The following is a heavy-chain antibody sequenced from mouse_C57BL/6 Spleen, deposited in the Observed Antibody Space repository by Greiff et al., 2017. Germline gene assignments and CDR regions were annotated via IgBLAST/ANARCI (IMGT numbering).Heavy chain of an antibody. J-gene: IGHJ4*01. CDR2: IYPRDGST. D-gene: IGHD2-10*02. CDR1: GYTFTDHT. CDR3: AREYGNYGVGYYAMDY. V-gene: IGHV1-78*01. Sequence: VQLQESDAELVKPGASVKISCKVSGYTFTDHTIHWMKQRPEQGLEWIGYIYPRDGSTKYYETFKGKATLTADKSSSTAYMQLNSLTSEDSAVYFCAREYGNYGVGYYAMDYWGQGTSVTVSS.